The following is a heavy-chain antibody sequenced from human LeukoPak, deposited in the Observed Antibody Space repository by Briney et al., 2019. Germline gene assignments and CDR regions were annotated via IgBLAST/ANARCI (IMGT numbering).Heavy chain of an antibody. D-gene: IGHD3-3*01. Sequence: PGGSLRLSCAASGFTFSSYAMSWVRQAPGKGLEWVSAISGSGGSTYYADSVKCRFTISRDNSKNTLYLQMNSLRAEDTAVYYCARDRSGYKEGSGEDAFDIWGQGTMVTVSS. J-gene: IGHJ3*02. CDR1: GFTFSSYA. V-gene: IGHV3-23*01. CDR3: ARDRSGYKEGSGEDAFDI. CDR2: ISGSGGST.